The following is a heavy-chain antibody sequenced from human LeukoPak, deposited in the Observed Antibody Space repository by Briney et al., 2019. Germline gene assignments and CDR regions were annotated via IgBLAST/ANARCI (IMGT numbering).Heavy chain of an antibody. V-gene: IGHV3-11*04. D-gene: IGHD4-17*01. CDR2: ISSSGSTI. CDR1: RFTFSDYY. CDR3: ARSKRHGDYVGY. J-gene: IGHJ4*02. Sequence: TGGSLRLSCAASRFTFSDYYMSWIRQAPGKGLEWVSYISSSGSTIYYADSVKGRFTISRDNAKNSLYLQMNSLRAEDTAVYYCARSKRHGDYVGYWGQGTLVTVSS.